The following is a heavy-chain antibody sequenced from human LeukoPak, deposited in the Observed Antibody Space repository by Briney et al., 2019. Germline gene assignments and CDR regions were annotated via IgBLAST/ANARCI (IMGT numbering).Heavy chain of an antibody. V-gene: IGHV3-74*01. CDR2: INSDGINT. Sequence: GGSLRLSCAASGFTFSNYWMHWVRQAPGKGLVWVSRINSDGINTSYADSVKGRFTISRDNAKNTLNLQMNSLRAEDTAVYYCARVGPLVIMYDSSGYIRSGFDYWGQGTLVTVSS. CDR1: GFTFSNYW. D-gene: IGHD3-22*01. CDR3: ARVGPLVIMYDSSGYIRSGFDY. J-gene: IGHJ4*02.